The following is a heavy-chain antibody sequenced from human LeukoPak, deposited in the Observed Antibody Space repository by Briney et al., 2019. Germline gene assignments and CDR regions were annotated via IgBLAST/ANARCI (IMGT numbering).Heavy chain of an antibody. Sequence: GGSLRLSCAASGFTFSSYGMHWVRQAPGKGLEWVAVISYDGSNKYYADSVKGRFTISRDNSKNTLYLQMNSLRAEDTAVYYCAKGLRRGSGQLFDYWGQGTLVTVSS. CDR2: ISYDGSNK. D-gene: IGHD3-3*01. V-gene: IGHV3-30*18. CDR1: GFTFSSYG. CDR3: AKGLRRGSGQLFDY. J-gene: IGHJ4*02.